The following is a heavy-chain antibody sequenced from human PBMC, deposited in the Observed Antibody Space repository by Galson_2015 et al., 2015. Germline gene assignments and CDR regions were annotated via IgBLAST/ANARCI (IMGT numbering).Heavy chain of an antibody. V-gene: IGHV3-11*03. CDR2: ISSSSSYT. CDR3: ASTPPHPDYGDYMGWFDP. CDR1: GFTFSDYY. D-gene: IGHD4-17*01. Sequence: SLRLSCAASGFTFSDYYMSWIRQAPGKGLEWVSYISSSSSYTNYADSVKGRFTISRDNAKNSLYLQMNSLRAEDTAVYYCASTPPHPDYGDYMGWFDPWGQGTLVTVSS. J-gene: IGHJ5*02.